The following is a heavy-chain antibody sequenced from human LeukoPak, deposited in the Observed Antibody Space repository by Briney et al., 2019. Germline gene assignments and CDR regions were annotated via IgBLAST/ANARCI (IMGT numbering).Heavy chain of an antibody. J-gene: IGHJ6*03. CDR2: IKHDGSDK. V-gene: IGHV3-7*01. Sequence: GGSLRLSCAASGFTTSLYWMTWVRQAPGKGLEWVANIKHDGSDKHYVDSVKGRFTISRDNAKNSVYLQMSSLRAEDTAAYYCARLSVYSSTWLAYYMDVWGKGTTVTVSS. CDR3: ARLSVYSSTWLAYYMDV. D-gene: IGHD6-13*01. CDR1: GFTTSLYW.